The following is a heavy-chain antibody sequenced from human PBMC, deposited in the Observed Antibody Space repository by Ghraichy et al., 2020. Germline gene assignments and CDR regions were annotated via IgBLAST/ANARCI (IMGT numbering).Heavy chain of an antibody. D-gene: IGHD2-8*01. CDR1: GFTFSSYA. V-gene: IGHV3-23*01. CDR2: ISGSGGST. J-gene: IGHJ4*02. Sequence: GESLNISCAASGFTFSSYAMSWVRQAPGKGLEWVSAISGSGGSTYYADSVKGRFTISRDNSKNTLYLQMNSLRAEDTAVYYCALIGLYDFDYWGQGTLVTVSS. CDR3: ALIGLYDFDY.